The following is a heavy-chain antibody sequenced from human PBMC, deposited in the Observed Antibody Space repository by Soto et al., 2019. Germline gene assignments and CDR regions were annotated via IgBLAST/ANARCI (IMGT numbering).Heavy chain of an antibody. V-gene: IGHV3-15*01. Sequence: GGSLRLSCAASGFTFSNAWMTWVRQAPGKGLEWVGRIKSKTDGGTTDHAAPVKGRFTISRDDSKNTLYLQMNSLKTEDTAVYYCTTAKYNWNYVLDYWGQGTLVTVSS. J-gene: IGHJ4*02. CDR2: IKSKTDGGTT. CDR1: GFTFSNAW. CDR3: TTAKYNWNYVLDY. D-gene: IGHD1-7*01.